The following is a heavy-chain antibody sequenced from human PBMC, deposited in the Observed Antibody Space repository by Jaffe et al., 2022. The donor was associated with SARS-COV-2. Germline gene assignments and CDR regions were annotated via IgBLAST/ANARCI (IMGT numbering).Heavy chain of an antibody. D-gene: IGHD2-2*01. CDR3: ARHARAPWGAALVVPAAMEVDY. J-gene: IGHJ4*02. CDR2: IYYSGST. Sequence: QVQLQESGPGLVKPSETLSLTCTVSGGSISSYYWSWIRQPPGKGLEWIGYIYYSGSTNYNPSLKSRVTISVDTSKNQFSLKLSSVTAADTAVYYCARHARAPWGAALVVPAAMEVDYWGQGTLVTVSS. CDR1: GGSISSYY. V-gene: IGHV4-59*08.